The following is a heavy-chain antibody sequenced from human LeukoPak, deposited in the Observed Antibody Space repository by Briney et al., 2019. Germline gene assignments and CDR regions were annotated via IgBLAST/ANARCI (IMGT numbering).Heavy chain of an antibody. D-gene: IGHD2-15*01. Sequence: GASVKLSCTASGGSFSSYTISWGRQAPGQGLGWMGGNSPIFGTANYAQKFQGRVTITADKSTSTAQRELSRLRSEDTAVYYCASPLAVGYWSGGSCYGNGGQGPLVTVSS. J-gene: IGHJ4*02. CDR3: ASPLAVGYWSGGSCYGN. V-gene: IGHV1-69*06. CDR2: NSPIFGTA. CDR1: GGSFSSYT.